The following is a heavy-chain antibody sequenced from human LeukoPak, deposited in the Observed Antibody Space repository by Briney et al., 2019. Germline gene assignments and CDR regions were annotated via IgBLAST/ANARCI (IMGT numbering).Heavy chain of an antibody. J-gene: IGHJ4*02. D-gene: IGHD2-2*01. Sequence: GASVKVSCKASGYTFTSYYMHWVRQAPGQGLEWMGIINPSGGSTSYAQKFQGRVTMTRDTSTSTVYMELSSLRSEDTAVYYCAREQQAAMRRGGFDYWGQGTLVNVSS. V-gene: IGHV1-46*01. CDR2: INPSGGST. CDR3: AREQQAAMRRGGFDY. CDR1: GYTFTSYY.